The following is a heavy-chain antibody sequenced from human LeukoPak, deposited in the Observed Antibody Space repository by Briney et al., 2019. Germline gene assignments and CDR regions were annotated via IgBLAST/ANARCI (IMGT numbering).Heavy chain of an antibody. Sequence: GASVKVSCKASGYTFTGYYMHWVRQAPGQGLEWMGWINPNSGGTNYAQKFQGRVTMTRDTSISTAYMELSRLRSDDTAVYYCATTGGNYYDSSGKFDYWGQGTLVTVSS. CDR3: ATTGGNYYDSSGKFDY. D-gene: IGHD3-22*01. V-gene: IGHV1-2*02. CDR1: GYTFTGYY. CDR2: INPNSGGT. J-gene: IGHJ4*02.